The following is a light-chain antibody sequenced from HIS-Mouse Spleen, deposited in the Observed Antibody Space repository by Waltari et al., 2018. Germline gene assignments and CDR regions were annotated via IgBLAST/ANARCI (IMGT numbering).Light chain of an antibody. CDR2: DVS. Sequence: QSALTQPRSVSGSPGQSVTISCTGTSSDVGGYHYVSGYQQHPGKAPKLMIYDVSKRPSGVPDRFSGSKSGNTASLTISGLQAEDEADYYCCSYAGSYTVVFGGGTKLTVL. J-gene: IGLJ2*01. V-gene: IGLV2-11*01. CDR1: SSDVGGYHY. CDR3: CSYAGSYTVV.